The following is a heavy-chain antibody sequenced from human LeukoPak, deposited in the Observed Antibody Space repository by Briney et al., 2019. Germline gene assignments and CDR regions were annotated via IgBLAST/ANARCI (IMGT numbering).Heavy chain of an antibody. V-gene: IGHV4-59*01. CDR2: IFSGRST. J-gene: IGHJ4*02. CDR1: GGSISTYY. CDR3: ASDYDSSGYYYF. D-gene: IGHD3-22*01. Sequence: PSETLSLTCTVSGGSISTYYWSWIRQPPGKGLEWIGYIFSGRSTNYNPSLKSRLTISIDTSKNQFSLSLTSVTAADTAIYYCASDYDSSGYYYFWGQGTLVTVSS.